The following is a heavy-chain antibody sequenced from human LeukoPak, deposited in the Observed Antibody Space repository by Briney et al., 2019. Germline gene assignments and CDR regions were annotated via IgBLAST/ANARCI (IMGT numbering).Heavy chain of an antibody. CDR2: IYHGGST. CDR1: GYSISSGYY. Sequence: PSETLSLTCAVSGYSISSGYYWGWIRQPPGKGLEWIGSIYHGGSTYYNPSLKSRVTISVDTSKNQFSLKLSSVTAADTAVYYCARQGSSWGYFDYWGQGTLVTVSS. J-gene: IGHJ4*02. D-gene: IGHD6-13*01. CDR3: ARQGSSWGYFDY. V-gene: IGHV4-38-2*01.